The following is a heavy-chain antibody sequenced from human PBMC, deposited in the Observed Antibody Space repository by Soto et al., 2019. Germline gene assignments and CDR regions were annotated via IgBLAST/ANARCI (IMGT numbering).Heavy chain of an antibody. CDR3: AVGLYSSSYYYYYGMDV. CDR2: INAGNGNT. D-gene: IGHD6-13*01. J-gene: IGHJ6*02. V-gene: IGHV1-3*01. Sequence: QVQLVQSGAEVKKPGASVKVSCKASGYTFTSYAMHWVRQAPGQRLEWMRWINAGNGNTKYSQKFQGRVTITRDTSASTAYMELSSLRSEDTAVYYCAVGLYSSSYYYYYGMDVWGQGTTVTVSS. CDR1: GYTFTSYA.